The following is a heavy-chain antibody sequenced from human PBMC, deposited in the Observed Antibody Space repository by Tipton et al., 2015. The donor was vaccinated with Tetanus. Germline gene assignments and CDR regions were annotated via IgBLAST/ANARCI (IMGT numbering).Heavy chain of an antibody. Sequence: TLSLTCAVYGASFSDYYWSWIRQAPGKGLEWIGEINHSGNTNHNPSLKSRVTISMDRSKNQISLQLTSVTAADTAVYYCARANYDFPKKGPFDSWGQGTLVIVSS. J-gene: IGHJ4*02. CDR2: INHSGNT. V-gene: IGHV4-34*01. D-gene: IGHD3-3*01. CDR3: ARANYDFPKKGPFDS. CDR1: GASFSDYY.